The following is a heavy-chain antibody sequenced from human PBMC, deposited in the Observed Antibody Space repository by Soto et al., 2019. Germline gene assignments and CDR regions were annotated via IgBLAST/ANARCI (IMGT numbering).Heavy chain of an antibody. V-gene: IGHV3-30-3*01. J-gene: IGHJ4*02. CDR3: ARGGGFCGDDCYKGGIDY. CDR2: ISYDGNDK. CDR1: GFAFSPYA. Sequence: GGSLRLSCAASGFAFSPYATHWVRQAPGKGLEWVAVISYDGNDKFYADSVKGRFTISRDNSKNTLYLQMNNLRPEDTAVYYCARGGGFCGDDCYKGGIDYWGQGTLVTVSS. D-gene: IGHD2-21*02.